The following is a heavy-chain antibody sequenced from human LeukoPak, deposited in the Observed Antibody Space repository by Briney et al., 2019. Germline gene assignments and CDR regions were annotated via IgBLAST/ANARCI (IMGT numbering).Heavy chain of an antibody. J-gene: IGHJ4*02. CDR3: AKDSQIQYYYGSGSYYNPFDY. CDR2: ISGDGGST. Sequence: GGSLRLSCAASGFTFDDYAMQSVRQAPGKGLEWVSLISGDGGSTYYADSVKGRFTISRDNSKNSLYLQMNSLRTEDTALYYCAKDSQIQYYYGSGSYYNPFDYWGQGTLVTVSS. V-gene: IGHV3-43*02. CDR1: GFTFDDYA. D-gene: IGHD3-10*01.